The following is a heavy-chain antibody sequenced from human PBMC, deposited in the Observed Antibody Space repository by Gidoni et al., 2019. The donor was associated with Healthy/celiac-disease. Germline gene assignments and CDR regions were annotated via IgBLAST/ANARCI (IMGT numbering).Heavy chain of an antibody. Sequence: QLQLQESGPGLVKPSETLSLTCTVSGGSISSSSYYWGWIRQPPGKGLEWIGSIYYSGSTYYNPSLKSRVTISVDTSKNQFSLKLSSVTAADPAVYYCARLDSSSWTFDYWGQGTLVTVSS. CDR2: IYYSGST. CDR1: GGSISSSSYY. V-gene: IGHV4-39*01. CDR3: ARLDSSSWTFDY. D-gene: IGHD6-13*01. J-gene: IGHJ4*02.